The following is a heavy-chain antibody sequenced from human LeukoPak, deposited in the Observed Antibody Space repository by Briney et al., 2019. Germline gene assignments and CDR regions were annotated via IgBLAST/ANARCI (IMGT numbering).Heavy chain of an antibody. CDR3: AKQYYYDSSGPDY. Sequence: GGSLRLSCAASGFTFSSYAMSWVRQAPGKGLEWVSAISGSGGSTYYADSVEGRFTISRDNSKNTLYLQMNSLRAEDTAVYYCAKQYYYDSSGPDYWGQGTLVTVSS. CDR1: GFTFSSYA. CDR2: ISGSGGST. D-gene: IGHD3-22*01. V-gene: IGHV3-23*01. J-gene: IGHJ4*02.